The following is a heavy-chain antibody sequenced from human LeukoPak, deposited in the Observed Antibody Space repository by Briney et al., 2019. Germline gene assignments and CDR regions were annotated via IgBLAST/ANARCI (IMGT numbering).Heavy chain of an antibody. CDR1: GFTFSSYG. D-gene: IGHD4-17*01. CDR3: ARDPNGDYIGAFEF. V-gene: IGHV3-30*03. CDR2: ISYDGSNK. J-gene: IGHJ3*01. Sequence: GGSLRLSCAASGFTFSSYGMHWVRQAPGKGLEWVAVISYDGSNKYYADSVKGRFTISRDNSKNTLYLQMNSLRAEDTAVYYCARDPNGDYIGAFEFWGQGTMVTVSS.